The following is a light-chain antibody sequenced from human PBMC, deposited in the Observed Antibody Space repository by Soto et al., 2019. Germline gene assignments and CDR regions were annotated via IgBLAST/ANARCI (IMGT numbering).Light chain of an antibody. CDR3: QQYNNLPLT. CDR2: GAS. Sequence: EVVMTKSPATLSVSPGERATLSCRASQSVSSLLAWYQQKPGQAPRLLIYGASTRATGIPDRFSASGSGTEFALTISSLQSGDFAVYYCQQYNNLPLTFGGGTKVEIK. J-gene: IGKJ4*01. CDR1: QSVSSL. V-gene: IGKV3-15*01.